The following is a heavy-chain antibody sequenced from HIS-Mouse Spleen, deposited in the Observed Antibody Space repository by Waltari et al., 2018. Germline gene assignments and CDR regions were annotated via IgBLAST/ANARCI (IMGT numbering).Heavy chain of an antibody. V-gene: IGHV4-39*07. CDR2: IYYSGST. J-gene: IGHJ2*01. Sequence: QLQLQESGPGLAKPSETLSLTCTVSGGSLRRSSHYWGWIRQPPGTGLEWIGSIYYSGSTYYNPSLKSRVTISVDTSKNQFSLKLSSVTAADTAVYYCAREIPYSSSWYDWYFDLWGRGTLVTVSS. CDR3: AREIPYSSSWYDWYFDL. D-gene: IGHD6-13*01. CDR1: GGSLRRSSHY.